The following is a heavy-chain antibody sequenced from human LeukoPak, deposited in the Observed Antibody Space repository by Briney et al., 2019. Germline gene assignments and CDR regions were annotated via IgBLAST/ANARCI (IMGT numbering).Heavy chain of an antibody. CDR1: GYSFTSYW. J-gene: IGHJ3*02. D-gene: IGHD3-10*01. V-gene: IGHV5-51*01. CDR2: IYPGDSGT. Sequence: GESLKISCKGSGYSFTSYWIGWVRQMPGKGLEWMGIIYPGDSGTRYSPSFQGQVTISADKSISTAYLQWSSLKASDTAMYYCARHYYGSGSYFAFDIWGQGTMVTVSS. CDR3: ARHYYGSGSYFAFDI.